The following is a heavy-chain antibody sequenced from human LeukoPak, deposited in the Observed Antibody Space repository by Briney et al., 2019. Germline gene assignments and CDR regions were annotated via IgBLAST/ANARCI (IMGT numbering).Heavy chain of an antibody. D-gene: IGHD3-22*01. Sequence: GGSLRLSCAASGFTFSSYSMNWVRQAPGKGLEWVSSISSSSSYIYYADSVKGRFTISRDNAKNSLYLQMYSLRAEDTAVYYCARVYDSSGYYDAGFDYWGQGTLVTVSS. CDR1: GFTFSSYS. J-gene: IGHJ4*02. CDR2: ISSSSSYI. CDR3: ARVYDSSGYYDAGFDY. V-gene: IGHV3-21*01.